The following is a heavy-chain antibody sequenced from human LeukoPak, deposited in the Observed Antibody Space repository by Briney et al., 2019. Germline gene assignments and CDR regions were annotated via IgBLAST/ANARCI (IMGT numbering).Heavy chain of an antibody. CDR3: ARDKSPAQGYSSSWPPEALWY. Sequence: ASVTVSCTASGYTFTSYGISWVRQAPGQGLEWMGWISAYNGNTNYAQKLQGRVTMTTDTSTSTAYMELRSLRSDDTAVYYCARDKSPAQGYSSSWPPEALWYWGQGTLVTVSS. CDR1: GYTFTSYG. V-gene: IGHV1-18*01. D-gene: IGHD6-13*01. J-gene: IGHJ4*02. CDR2: ISAYNGNT.